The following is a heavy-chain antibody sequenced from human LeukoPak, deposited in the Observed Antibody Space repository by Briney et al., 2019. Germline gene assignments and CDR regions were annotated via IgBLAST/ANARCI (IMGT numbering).Heavy chain of an antibody. D-gene: IGHD3-3*01. CDR2: INHSGST. CDR3: ARRRITIFGVVSSRWFDP. V-gene: IGHV4-34*01. Sequence: KASETLSLTCAVYGGSFSGYYWSWIRQPPGKGLEWIWEINHSGSTNYNPSLKSRVTISVDTSKNQFSLKLSSVTAADTAVYYCARRRITIFGVVSSRWFDPWGQGTLVTVSS. CDR1: GGSFSGYY. J-gene: IGHJ5*02.